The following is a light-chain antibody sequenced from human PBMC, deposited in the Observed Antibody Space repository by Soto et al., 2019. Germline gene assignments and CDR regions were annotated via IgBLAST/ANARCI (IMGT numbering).Light chain of an antibody. J-gene: IGKJ4*01. V-gene: IGKV3-15*01. Sequence: EILLTQSPVTLSVSPGARATLSCRASQSLTSNLAWYQQRPGQAPRHLIYDTSTRATDVPARFSGSGSGTEFTLTIASLQSEDFAVYYCQQYNHWPRMLSFGGGTRVEL. CDR2: DTS. CDR3: QQYNHWPRMLS. CDR1: QSLTSN.